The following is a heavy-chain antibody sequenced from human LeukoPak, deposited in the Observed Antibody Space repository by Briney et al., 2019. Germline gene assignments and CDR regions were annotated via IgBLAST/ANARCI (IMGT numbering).Heavy chain of an antibody. CDR3: ARKGDDSSGYVDY. Sequence: SETLSLNCAVYGGSFSGYYWSWIRQPPGKGLEWIGEINHSGSTNYNPSLKSRVTISVDTSKNQFSLKLSSVTAADTAVYYCARKGDDSSGYVDYWGQGTLVTVSS. CDR2: INHSGST. V-gene: IGHV4-34*01. CDR1: GGSFSGYY. D-gene: IGHD3-22*01. J-gene: IGHJ4*02.